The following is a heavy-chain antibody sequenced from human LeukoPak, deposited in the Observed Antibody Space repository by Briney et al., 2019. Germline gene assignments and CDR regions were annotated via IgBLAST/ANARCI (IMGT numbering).Heavy chain of an antibody. CDR3: APPSTTTGTTGFDP. Sequence: ASVKVSCKASGYTFTDYYLHWVRQAPGQGLEWMGRINPKSGGTNYAQKFQGRVTMTTDTSMTTAYMELSRLTSDDTAVYYCAPPSTTTGTTGFDPWGQGTLVTVSS. D-gene: IGHD1-1*01. J-gene: IGHJ5*02. CDR2: INPKSGGT. V-gene: IGHV1-2*06. CDR1: GYTFTDYY.